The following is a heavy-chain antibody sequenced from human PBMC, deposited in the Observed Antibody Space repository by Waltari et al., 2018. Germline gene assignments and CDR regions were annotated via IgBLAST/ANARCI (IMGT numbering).Heavy chain of an antibody. CDR1: GGSISSSSYY. J-gene: IGHJ4*02. Sequence: QLQLQESGPGLVKPSETLSLTCTVSGGSISSSSYYWGWIRQPPGKGLEWIGSIYYSGSTHYHPSRKRRVTISVDTSKNQFSLKLSSVTAADTAVYYCARGVVRGARTFDYWGQGTLVTVSS. D-gene: IGHD3-10*01. CDR3: ARGVVRGARTFDY. CDR2: IYYSGST. V-gene: IGHV4-39*07.